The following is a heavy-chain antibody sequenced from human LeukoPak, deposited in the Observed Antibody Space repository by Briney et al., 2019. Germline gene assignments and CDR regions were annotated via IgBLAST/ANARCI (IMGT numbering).Heavy chain of an antibody. CDR3: ARTQDIVVVPAAIQPSLGYGMDV. D-gene: IGHD2-2*02. V-gene: IGHV1-18*04. Sequence: GASVKVSCKASGYTFTSYGISWVRQAPGQGLEWMGGISAYNGNTNYAQKLQGRVTMTTDTSTSTAYMALRSLRSDDTAVYYCARTQDIVVVPAAIQPSLGYGMDVWGKGTTVTVSS. J-gene: IGHJ6*04. CDR1: GYTFTSYG. CDR2: ISAYNGNT.